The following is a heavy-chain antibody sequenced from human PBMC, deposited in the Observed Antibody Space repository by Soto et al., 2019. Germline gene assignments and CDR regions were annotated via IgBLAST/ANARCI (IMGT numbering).Heavy chain of an antibody. Sequence: PGGSLRLSXAASGFTFSSYWMSWVRQAPGKGLEWVANIKQDGSEKYYVDSVKGRFTISRDNAKNSLYLQMNSLRAEDTAVYYCARDTPSVVGPAYFDYWGQGTLVTVSS. V-gene: IGHV3-7*01. J-gene: IGHJ4*02. CDR3: ARDTPSVVGPAYFDY. CDR2: IKQDGSEK. CDR1: GFTFSSYW. D-gene: IGHD2-15*01.